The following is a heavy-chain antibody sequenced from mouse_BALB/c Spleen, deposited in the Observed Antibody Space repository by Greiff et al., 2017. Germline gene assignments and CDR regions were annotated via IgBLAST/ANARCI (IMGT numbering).Heavy chain of an antibody. CDR3: AITTATANYFDY. V-gene: IGHV1-82*01. Sequence: QVQLQQSGPELVKPGASVKISCKASGYAFSSSWMNWVKQRPGQGLEWIGRIYPGDGDTNYNGKFKGKATLTADKSSSTAYMQLSSLTSVDSAVYFCAITTATANYFDYWGQGTTRTVSS. J-gene: IGHJ2*01. CDR1: GYAFSSSW. D-gene: IGHD1-2*01. CDR2: IYPGDGDT.